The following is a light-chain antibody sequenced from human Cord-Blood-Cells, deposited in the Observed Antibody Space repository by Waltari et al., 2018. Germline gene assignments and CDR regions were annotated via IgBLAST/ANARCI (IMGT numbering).Light chain of an antibody. J-gene: IGKJ1*01. CDR1: QSISGW. V-gene: IGKV1-5*03. CDR2: KAS. CDR3: QQYNSYPWT. Sequence: DIQMTQSPSPLSASVGDRVTITCWASQSISGWMAWYQQKPGKAPKLLIYKASSLESGVPSRFSGSGSGTEFTLTISSLQPDDFATYYCQQYNSYPWTFGQGTKVEIK.